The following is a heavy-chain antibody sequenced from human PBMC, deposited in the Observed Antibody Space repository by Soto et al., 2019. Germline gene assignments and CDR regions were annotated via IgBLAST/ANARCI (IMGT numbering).Heavy chain of an antibody. Sequence: PSETLSLTCAVYVGSFSGYYWSWIRQPPGKGLEWIGEINHSGSTNYNPSLKSRVTISVDTSKNQFSLKLSSVTAADTAVYYCARGRVTGTRWFDPWGQGTLVTVSS. CDR1: VGSFSGYY. V-gene: IGHV4-34*01. D-gene: IGHD1-7*01. CDR3: ARGRVTGTRWFDP. J-gene: IGHJ5*02. CDR2: INHSGST.